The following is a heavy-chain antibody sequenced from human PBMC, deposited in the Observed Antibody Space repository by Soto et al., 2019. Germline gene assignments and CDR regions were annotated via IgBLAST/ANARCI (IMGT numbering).Heavy chain of an antibody. CDR3: ARDQVPGLDAFDI. J-gene: IGHJ3*02. V-gene: IGHV3-21*01. CDR1: GFTFSSYS. CDR2: ISRSAGNT. Sequence: GGSLSLSCAASGFTFSSYSMNWVRQAPGKGLEWVSSISRSAGNTYYADSVKGRFTISRDNAKNSMYLQMNSLRAEDTAVYYCARDQVPGLDAFDIWGQGTMVTV.